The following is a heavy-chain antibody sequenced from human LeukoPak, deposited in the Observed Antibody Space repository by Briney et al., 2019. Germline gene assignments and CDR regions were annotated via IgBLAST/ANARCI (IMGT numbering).Heavy chain of an antibody. J-gene: IGHJ6*02. V-gene: IGHV3-66*02. CDR1: GLTVSNIY. Sequence: GGSLRLSCALSGLTVSNIYMSCVRRAPGEGREWVSVIYSGGSTYYADSLKGRFTIARDNSKNSLYLQMISLRAEDAYVYYCARYQHCYYYGMDVWGQGATATVAS. D-gene: IGHD3-16*02. CDR2: IYSGGST. CDR3: ARYQHCYYYGMDV.